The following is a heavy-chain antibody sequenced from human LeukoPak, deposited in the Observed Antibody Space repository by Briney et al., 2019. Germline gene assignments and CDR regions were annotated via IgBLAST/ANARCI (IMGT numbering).Heavy chain of an antibody. V-gene: IGHV4-59*01. CDR2: IYYSGST. J-gene: IGHJ3*01. CDR1: GVSISNSY. CDR3: AGYYDISGYYNPDAFDV. D-gene: IGHD3-22*01. Sequence: KSSETLSLTCTVSGVSISNSYWSWIRQPPGKGLEYIGYIYYSGSTNYNPSLKGRVTISVDTSKNQFSLKLTSVTAADTAVYYCAGYYDISGYYNPDAFDVWGQGTMVTVSS.